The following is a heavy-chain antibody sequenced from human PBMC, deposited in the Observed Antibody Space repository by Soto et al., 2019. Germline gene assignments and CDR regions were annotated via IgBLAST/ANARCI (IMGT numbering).Heavy chain of an antibody. V-gene: IGHV4-59*11. D-gene: IGHD3-10*01. CDR3: AGESSIRGLVYVSNWLDS. J-gene: IGHJ5*01. CDR2: VDVRGST. CDR1: GGSITNHY. Sequence: QVHLQESGPGLVKPSETLSLTCTVSGGSITNHYWSWIRQPPGKGLEWIGDVDVRGSTNYSPSLKSRVTPSVATPVNRSAVSTNSVSAADTAVDSCAGESSIRGLVYVSNWLDSWGQGTLVTVSS.